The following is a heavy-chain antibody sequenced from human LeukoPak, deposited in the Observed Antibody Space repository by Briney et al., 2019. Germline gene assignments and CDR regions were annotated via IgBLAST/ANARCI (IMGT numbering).Heavy chain of an antibody. J-gene: IGHJ4*02. CDR3: ARDPYSTSSGLEIRY. D-gene: IGHD6-6*01. CDR1: GGTFSSYA. Sequence: SVTVSCKASGGTFSSYAISWVRQAPGQGLEWMGRIIPMLGIANYAQKFQGRVTINADKSTSTAYMELSSLRSEDTAVYYCARDPYSTSSGLEIRYWGQGTLVTVSS. V-gene: IGHV1-69*04. CDR2: IIPMLGIA.